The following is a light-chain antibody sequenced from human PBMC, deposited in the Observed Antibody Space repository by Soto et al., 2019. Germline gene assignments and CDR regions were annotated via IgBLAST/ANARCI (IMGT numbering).Light chain of an antibody. CDR3: QQYNNWPPIT. V-gene: IGKV3-20*01. Sequence: EIVLTHSPGTLSLSPGERATLSYSASQSVSSTYLAWYQHKPGQAPRLLIYGASSRATGIPDRFSGSGSGTDFTLIISRLEPEDFAVYYCQQYNNWPPITFGQGTRLEIK. CDR1: QSVSSTY. J-gene: IGKJ5*01. CDR2: GAS.